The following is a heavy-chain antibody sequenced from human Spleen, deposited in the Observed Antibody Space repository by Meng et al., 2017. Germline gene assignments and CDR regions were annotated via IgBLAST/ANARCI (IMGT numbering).Heavy chain of an antibody. J-gene: IGHJ2*01. CDR3: ARVVGATPRSTTDDSWYFDL. Sequence: GESLKISCADSGFTFSSYWMHWVRQAPGKGLEWVAVISYDGSNKYYADSVKGRFTISRDNSKNTLYLQMNSLRAEDTAVYYCARVVGATPRSTTDDSWYFDLWGRGTLVTVSS. CDR2: ISYDGSNK. D-gene: IGHD1-26*01. CDR1: GFTFSSYW. V-gene: IGHV3-30*01.